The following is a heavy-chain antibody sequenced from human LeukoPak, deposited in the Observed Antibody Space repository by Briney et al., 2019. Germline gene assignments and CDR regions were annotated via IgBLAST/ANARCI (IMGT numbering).Heavy chain of an antibody. CDR3: ARRRYGDYGSYYYYYMDV. V-gene: IGHV5-51*01. CDR1: GYSFPSYW. D-gene: IGHD4-17*01. Sequence: GESLKSSCKGSGYSFPSYWIVWVRHMPGKGLEWMGIIYPGDSDTRYSPSFLGQVTISADESISTAYLQWSSLKASDTAIYYCARRRYGDYGSYYYYYMDVWGEGTTVTVSS. J-gene: IGHJ6*03. CDR2: IYPGDSDT.